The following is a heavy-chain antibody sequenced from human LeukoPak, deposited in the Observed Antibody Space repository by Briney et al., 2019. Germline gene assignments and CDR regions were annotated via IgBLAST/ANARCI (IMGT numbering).Heavy chain of an antibody. D-gene: IGHD1-7*01. Sequence: PGGSLRLSCAASGFTFSSYWMSWVRQAPGEGLEWVANIKQDGSAKYYVDSVKGRFIISRDNAKNSLYVQMNSLRAEDTAVYYCARDGDYDWNYRSGFDYWGQGTLVTVSS. CDR1: GFTFSSYW. J-gene: IGHJ4*02. CDR3: ARDGDYDWNYRSGFDY. V-gene: IGHV3-7*01. CDR2: IKQDGSAK.